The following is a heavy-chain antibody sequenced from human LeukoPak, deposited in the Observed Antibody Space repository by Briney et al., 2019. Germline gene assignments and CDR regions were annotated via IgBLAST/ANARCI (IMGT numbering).Heavy chain of an antibody. CDR3: AKGAYDYIEIAYFDY. J-gene: IGHJ4*02. Sequence: QPGGSLRLSCVASGFSFNNYARNWLRQAPGKGLEWVSLIIGSSGSTFYADSVKGRFTISRDQSKNTLYLQMNSLRADDTAVYYCAKGAYDYIEIAYFDYWGQGSLVTVSS. V-gene: IGHV3-23*01. D-gene: IGHD5-12*01. CDR2: IIGSSGST. CDR1: GFSFNNYA.